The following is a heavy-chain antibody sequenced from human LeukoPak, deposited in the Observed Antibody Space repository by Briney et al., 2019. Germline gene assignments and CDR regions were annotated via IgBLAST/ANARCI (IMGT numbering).Heavy chain of an antibody. CDR3: ARDRGLRIFGVAYNYYYYGMDV. CDR2: ISAYNGNT. J-gene: IGHJ6*02. D-gene: IGHD3-3*01. CDR1: GYTFTSYG. V-gene: IGHV1-18*01. Sequence: ASVKVSCKSSGYTFTSYGIIWVRQAPGQGLEWMGWISAYNGNTNYAQKLQGRVTMTTDTSTSTAYMELRSLRSDDTAVYYCARDRGLRIFGVAYNYYYYGMDVWGQGTTVTVSS.